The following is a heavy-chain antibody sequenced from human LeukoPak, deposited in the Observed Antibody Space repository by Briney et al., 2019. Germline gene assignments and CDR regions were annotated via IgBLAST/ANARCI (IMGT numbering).Heavy chain of an antibody. CDR2: IYTTGTA. CDR1: GGSIGPYY. V-gene: IGHV4-4*07. Sequence: SETLSLTCIISGGSIGPYYWSWIRQAAGKGPEWIGRIYTTGTADYNPSLKGRVFLSVDTSKNQFSLKVTSVTAADTAVYYCARDHSSSSWMDSFEIWGPGTRSLSPQ. J-gene: IGHJ3*02. CDR3: ARDHSSSSWMDSFEI. D-gene: IGHD6-6*01.